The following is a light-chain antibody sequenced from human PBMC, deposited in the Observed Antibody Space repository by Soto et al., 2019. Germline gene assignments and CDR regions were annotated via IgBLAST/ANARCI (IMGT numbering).Light chain of an antibody. CDR1: QSVSSN. Sequence: EIVMTQSPATLSVSPGERATPSCRASQSVSSNLAWYQQKPGQAPRLLIYGASTRATGIPARFSGSGSGTEFTLTIDSLQSDDSAIYYCQQYYRWPVTFGGGTKVDIK. J-gene: IGKJ4*01. CDR3: QQYYRWPVT. V-gene: IGKV3-15*01. CDR2: GAS.